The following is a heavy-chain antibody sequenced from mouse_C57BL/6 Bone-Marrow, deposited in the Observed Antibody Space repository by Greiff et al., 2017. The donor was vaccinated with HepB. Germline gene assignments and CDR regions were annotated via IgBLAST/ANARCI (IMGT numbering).Heavy chain of an antibody. Sequence: QVQLQQPGAELVKPGASVKLSCKASGYTFTSYWMHWVKQRPGRGLEWIGRIDPNSGGTKYNEKFKSKATLTVDKPSSTAYMQLSSLTSEDSAAYYCARRDYYGSSDYWGQGTTLTVSS. CDR3: ARRDYYGSSDY. CDR1: GYTFTSYW. J-gene: IGHJ2*01. D-gene: IGHD1-1*01. V-gene: IGHV1-72*01. CDR2: IDPNSGGT.